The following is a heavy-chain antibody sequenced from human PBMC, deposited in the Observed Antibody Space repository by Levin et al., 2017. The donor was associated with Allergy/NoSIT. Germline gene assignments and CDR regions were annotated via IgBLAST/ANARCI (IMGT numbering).Heavy chain of an antibody. Sequence: SQTLSLTCVISWDSVSSTTAAWNWIRQSPSRGLEWLGRTYFRSKWINEYAESVKSRISVNPDTSKNQFSLHLNSVTPDDTAVYYCTRDPGRGYGMDVWGQGTTVTVSS. J-gene: IGHJ6*02. CDR2: TYFRSKWIN. CDR3: TRDPGRGYGMDV. CDR1: WDSVSSTTAA. V-gene: IGHV6-1*01.